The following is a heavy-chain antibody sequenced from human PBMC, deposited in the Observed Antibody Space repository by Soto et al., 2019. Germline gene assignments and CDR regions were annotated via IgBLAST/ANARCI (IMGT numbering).Heavy chain of an antibody. V-gene: IGHV4-34*01. CDR3: ARGKYYYGSGIPYGMDV. D-gene: IGHD3-10*01. Sequence: SETLSLTCVVYGVSFSGYYWSWIRQPPGTGLEWIGEINHSGSTNYTPSLKSRVTISVDTSKNQFSLKLSSVTAADTAVYYCARGKYYYGSGIPYGMDVWGQGTTVT. J-gene: IGHJ6*02. CDR1: GVSFSGYY. CDR2: INHSGST.